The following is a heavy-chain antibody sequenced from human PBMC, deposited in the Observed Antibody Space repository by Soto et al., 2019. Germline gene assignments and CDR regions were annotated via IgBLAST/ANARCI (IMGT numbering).Heavy chain of an antibody. Sequence: PSETLSLTCTVSGGSISSTDHYWGWIRQSPGKGLEGIGSIYYTGTTHYNLSLQSRVSIYVDTSKNQYSLNLRSVTAADTAIYYCARQVTYYILAPPCLLASWGRGTLDTVSS. CDR3: ARQVTYYILAPPCLLAS. D-gene: IGHD3-9*01. CDR1: GGSISSTDHY. V-gene: IGHV4-39*01. J-gene: IGHJ4*02. CDR2: IYYTGTT.